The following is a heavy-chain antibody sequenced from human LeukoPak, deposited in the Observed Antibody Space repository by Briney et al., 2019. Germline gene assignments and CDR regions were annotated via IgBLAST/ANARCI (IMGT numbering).Heavy chain of an antibody. CDR3: ARDREGATTRAIDY. V-gene: IGHV4-34*01. J-gene: IGHJ4*02. CDR2: INHSGST. D-gene: IGHD1-26*01. Sequence: KPSETLSLTCAVYGGSFSGYYWSWIRQPPGKGLEWIGEINHSGSTSYNPSLKSRVTISVDTSKNQFSLKLSSVTAADTAVYYCARDREGATTRAIDYWGQGTLVTVSS. CDR1: GGSFSGYY.